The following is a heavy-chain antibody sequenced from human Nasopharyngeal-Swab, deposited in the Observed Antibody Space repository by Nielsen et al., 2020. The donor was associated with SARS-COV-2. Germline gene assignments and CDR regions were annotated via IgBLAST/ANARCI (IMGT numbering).Heavy chain of an antibody. Sequence: GESLKISCKGSGYSFTSYWISWVRQMPGKGLEWMGIIYPGDSDTRYSPSFQGQVTISADKSISTAYLQWSSLKASDTAMYYCARLRYSSSWGDAFDIWGQGTMVTVSS. V-gene: IGHV5-51*01. CDR3: ARLRYSSSWGDAFDI. D-gene: IGHD6-13*01. J-gene: IGHJ3*02. CDR1: GYSFTSYW. CDR2: IYPGDSDT.